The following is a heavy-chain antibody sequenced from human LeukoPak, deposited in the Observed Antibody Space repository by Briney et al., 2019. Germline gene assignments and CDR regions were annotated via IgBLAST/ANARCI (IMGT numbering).Heavy chain of an antibody. D-gene: IGHD6-19*01. CDR3: ASMSSGWTQGPDSY. CDR1: GGSFSGYY. J-gene: IGHJ4*02. CDR2: IYYSGST. Sequence: PSETLSLTCAVYGGSFSGYYWSWIRQPPGKGLEWIGYIYYSGSTYYNPSLKSRVTISVDTSKNQFSLKLSSVTAADTAVYYCASMSSGWTQGPDSYWGQGTLVTVSS. V-gene: IGHV4-34*09.